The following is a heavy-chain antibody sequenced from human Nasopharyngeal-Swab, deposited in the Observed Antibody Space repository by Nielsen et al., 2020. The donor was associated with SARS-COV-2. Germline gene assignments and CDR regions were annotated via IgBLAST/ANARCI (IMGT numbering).Heavy chain of an antibody. CDR3: ASSPHYYDSSGYYDDAFDI. D-gene: IGHD3-22*01. CDR1: GGSISSSSYY. J-gene: IGHJ3*02. Sequence: SETLSLTCTVSGGSISSSSYYWSWIRQPPGKGLEWIGYIYYSGSTNYNPSLKSRVTISVDTSKNQFSLKLSSVTAADTAVYYCASSPHYYDSSGYYDDAFDIWGQGTMVTVSS. CDR2: IYYSGST. V-gene: IGHV4-61*01.